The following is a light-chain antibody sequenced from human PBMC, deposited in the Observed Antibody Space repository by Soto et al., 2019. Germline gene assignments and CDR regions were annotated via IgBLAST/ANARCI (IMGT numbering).Light chain of an antibody. CDR1: QSVSSSY. CDR3: QQRSNWPSLT. J-gene: IGKJ4*01. Sequence: SPGERATLSCRASQSVSSSYLAWYQQKPGQSPRLLLYGASSRATGIPDRFSGSGSGTDFTLTISSLEPEDSAVYYGQQRSNWPSLTFGGGTKVDIK. CDR2: GAS. V-gene: IGKV3D-20*02.